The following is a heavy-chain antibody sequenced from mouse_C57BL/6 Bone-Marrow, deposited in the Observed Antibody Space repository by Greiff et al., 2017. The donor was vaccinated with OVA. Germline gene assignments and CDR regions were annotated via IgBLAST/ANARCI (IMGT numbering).Heavy chain of an antibody. CDR3: AREDYYGSRFAY. D-gene: IGHD1-1*01. Sequence: EVQLQESGGGLVKPGGSLKLSCAASGFTFSSYAMSWVRQTPEKRLEWVATISDGGSYTYYPDNVKGRFTISRDNAKNNLYLQMSHLKSEDTAMYYCAREDYYGSRFAYWGQGTLVTVSA. V-gene: IGHV5-4*01. J-gene: IGHJ3*01. CDR2: ISDGGSYT. CDR1: GFTFSSYA.